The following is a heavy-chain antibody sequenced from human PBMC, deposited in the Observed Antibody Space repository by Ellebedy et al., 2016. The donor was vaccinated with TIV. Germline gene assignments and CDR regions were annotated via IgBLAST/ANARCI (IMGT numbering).Heavy chain of an antibody. CDR2: IKQDGSEK. CDR1: GFTFSSYW. V-gene: IGHV3-7*03. CDR3: ARVLSGNSNWYHFGH. Sequence: GESLKISCAASGFTFSSYWMSWVRQAPGKGLEWVANIKQDGSEKYYVDSVKGRFTISRDNAKNRLYLQMNSLRDADTAVYYCARVLSGNSNWYHFGHWGQGALVIVSS. D-gene: IGHD7-27*01. J-gene: IGHJ4*02.